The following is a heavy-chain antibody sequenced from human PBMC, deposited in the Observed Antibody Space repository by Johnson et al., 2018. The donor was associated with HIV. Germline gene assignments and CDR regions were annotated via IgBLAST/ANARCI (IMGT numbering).Heavy chain of an antibody. Sequence: QVQLVESGGGLVKPGGSLRLSCVVSGLSFSDYGIHWVRQAPGKGPEWVAFIRYDGSNKYYADSVKGRFTISRDNSKNTLYLQMNSLKTEDTAVYYCTTLDAFDIWGQGTMVTVSS. CDR2: IRYDGSNK. CDR1: GLSFSDYG. D-gene: IGHD1-14*01. J-gene: IGHJ3*02. V-gene: IGHV3-30*02. CDR3: TTLDAFDI.